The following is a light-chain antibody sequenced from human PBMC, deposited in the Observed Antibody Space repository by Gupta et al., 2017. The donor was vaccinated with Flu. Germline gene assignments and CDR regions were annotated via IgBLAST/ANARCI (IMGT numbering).Light chain of an antibody. Sequence: QLVLTQSPSDSASLGASAKPNCTLSSGHSSYAIAWHKQQPDDGPRYLMKLNSDGSHSKGDGIPDRFSGSSSGAEPYLTISSLHSEDEADYDWQTWGTCVRVFGGGTKLTVL. CDR1: SGHSSYA. CDR3: QTWGTCVRV. V-gene: IGLV4-69*01. J-gene: IGLJ3*02. CDR2: LNSDGSH.